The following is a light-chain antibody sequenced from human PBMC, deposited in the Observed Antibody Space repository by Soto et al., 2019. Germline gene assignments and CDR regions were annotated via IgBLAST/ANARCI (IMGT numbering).Light chain of an antibody. Sequence: EIQMTQSPSSLSASVGDRVTITCRASQGISNYLAWYQQKPGHVPKLLIYAAATLRSGVPSRFSGSGSGTDFTLTISSLQPEDVATDYCQQYNSAPWTFGQGTKVEIK. J-gene: IGKJ1*01. CDR2: AAA. CDR1: QGISNY. V-gene: IGKV1-27*01. CDR3: QQYNSAPWT.